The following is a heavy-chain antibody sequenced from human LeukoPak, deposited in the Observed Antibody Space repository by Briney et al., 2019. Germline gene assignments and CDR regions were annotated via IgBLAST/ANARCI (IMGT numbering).Heavy chain of an antibody. J-gene: IGHJ4*02. CDR3: ARDQLLWFGELLYDY. Sequence: SETLSLTCTVSGGSISSSSYYWGWIRQPPGKGLEWIGSIYYSGSTYYNPSLKSRVTISVDTSKNQFSLKLSSVTAADTAVYYCARDQLLWFGELLYDYGGQGTLVTVSS. CDR2: IYYSGST. D-gene: IGHD3-10*01. CDR1: GGSISSSSYY. V-gene: IGHV4-39*07.